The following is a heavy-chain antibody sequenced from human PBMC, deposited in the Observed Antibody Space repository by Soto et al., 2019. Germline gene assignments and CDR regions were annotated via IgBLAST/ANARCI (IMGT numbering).Heavy chain of an antibody. V-gene: IGHV3-21*01. D-gene: IGHD2-15*01. Sequence: GGSLRLSCAASGFTFSSYSMNWVRQAPGKGLEWVSSISSSSSYIYYADSVKGRFTISRDNAKNSLYLQMNSLRAEDTAVYYCARESVVVVAATPYYYYYMEVWGKGTTVTVSS. CDR2: ISSSSSYI. CDR1: GFTFSSYS. J-gene: IGHJ6*03. CDR3: ARESVVVVAATPYYYYYMEV.